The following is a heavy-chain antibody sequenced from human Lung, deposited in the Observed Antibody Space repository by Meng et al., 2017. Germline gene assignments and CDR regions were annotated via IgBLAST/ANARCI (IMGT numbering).Heavy chain of an antibody. V-gene: IGHV4-34*01. CDR2: INHSGST. CDR1: GGTFSDYY. D-gene: IGHD4-11*01. J-gene: IGHJ4*02. CDR3: ARGPTTMAHDFDY. Sequence: QVRLEDSVARLVTPSPTLSLRCVVSGGTFSDYYWSWIRQPPGKGLEWIGEINHSGSTNYNPSLESRATISVDTSQNNLSLKLSSVTAADSAVYYCARGPTTMAHDFDYWGQGTLVTVSS.